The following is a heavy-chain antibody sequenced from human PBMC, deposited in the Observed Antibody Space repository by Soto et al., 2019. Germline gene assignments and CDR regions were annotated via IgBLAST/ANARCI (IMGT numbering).Heavy chain of an antibody. V-gene: IGHV5-51*01. CDR3: ARSFLDNFDY. Sequence: ESLKISCKGSGYRFASYRIAWVRQMPGKGLEWMGIIDPSDSDIRYSPSFQGQVTISADKSISTAYLQWSSLKASDTAIYYCARSFLDNFDYWGHGTLATGSS. D-gene: IGHD3-3*01. CDR2: IDPSDSDI. CDR1: GYRFASYR. J-gene: IGHJ4*01.